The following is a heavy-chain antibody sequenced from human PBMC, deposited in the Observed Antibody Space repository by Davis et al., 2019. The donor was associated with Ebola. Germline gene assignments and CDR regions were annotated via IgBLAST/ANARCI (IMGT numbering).Heavy chain of an antibody. CDR1: VITFSSYA. J-gene: IGHJ6*04. V-gene: IGHV3-23*01. CDR2: ISGSGGST. D-gene: IGHD3-3*01. Sequence: GESLKISCTDSVITFSSYAMTWVRQAPGKGLEWVSAISGSGGSTYYADSVKGRFIISRDNSKKTLYLQMNSLRAEDTAVYYCAKSGLSFGVVKYHYGMDVWGKGTTVTVSS. CDR3: AKSGLSFGVVKYHYGMDV.